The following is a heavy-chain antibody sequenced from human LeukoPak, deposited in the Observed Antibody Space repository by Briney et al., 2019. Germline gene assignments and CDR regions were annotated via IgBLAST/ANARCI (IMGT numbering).Heavy chain of an antibody. CDR2: INHSGST. Sequence: SETLSLTCAVYGGSFSGYYWSWIRQPPGKGLEWIGEINHSGSTNYNPSLKSRVTISVDTSKNQFSLKLSSVTAADTAVYYCARHATADIYYDSSGYNYWGQGTLVTVSS. CDR3: ARHATADIYYDSSGYNY. V-gene: IGHV4-34*01. D-gene: IGHD3-22*01. CDR1: GGSFSGYY. J-gene: IGHJ4*02.